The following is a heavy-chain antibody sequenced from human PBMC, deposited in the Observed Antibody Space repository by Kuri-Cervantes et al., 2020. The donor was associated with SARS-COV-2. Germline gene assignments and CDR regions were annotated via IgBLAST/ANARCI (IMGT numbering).Heavy chain of an antibody. V-gene: IGHV1-18*01. CDR2: ISAYNGNT. Sequence: ASVKVSCKASGYTFTNYGISRVRQAPGQGLEWMGWISAYNGNTNYAQKLQGRVTMTTDTSTNTAYMELRSLRSDDTAVYYCARHIRVLTTIHLDYWGQGTLVTDSS. CDR3: ARHIRVLTTIHLDY. D-gene: IGHD4-17*01. CDR1: GYTFTNYG. J-gene: IGHJ4*02.